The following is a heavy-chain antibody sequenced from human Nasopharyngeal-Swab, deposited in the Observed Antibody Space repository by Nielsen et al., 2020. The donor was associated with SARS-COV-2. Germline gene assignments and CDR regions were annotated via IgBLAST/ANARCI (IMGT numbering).Heavy chain of an antibody. D-gene: IGHD6-19*01. J-gene: IGHJ4*02. CDR2: MNPNSGNT. CDR3: ARRDSSGWHVDY. CDR1: GYTFTSYD. V-gene: IGHV1-8*01. Sequence: ASVKVSCKASGYTFTSYDINWVRQATGQGLEWMGWMNPNSGNTGYAQKFQGRVTMTRNTSISTAYMELRSLRSDDTAVYYCARRDSSGWHVDYWGQGTLVTVSS.